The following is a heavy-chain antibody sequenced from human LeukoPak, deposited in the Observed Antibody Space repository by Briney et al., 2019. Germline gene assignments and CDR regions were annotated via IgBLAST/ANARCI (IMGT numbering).Heavy chain of an antibody. D-gene: IGHD2-21*02. V-gene: IGHV4-4*02. CDR3: AKVRVTPYIAFDQ. Sequence: SETLSLTCAVSGGSIGINNWWSWVRQSPGKGLEWIGEIYYNGNTSYNSSLKSRVTISVDRSKSQLSLRLSSVTAADTGTYYCAKVRVTPYIAFDQWGQGTLVTVSS. J-gene: IGHJ4*02. CDR2: IYYNGNT. CDR1: GGSIGINNW.